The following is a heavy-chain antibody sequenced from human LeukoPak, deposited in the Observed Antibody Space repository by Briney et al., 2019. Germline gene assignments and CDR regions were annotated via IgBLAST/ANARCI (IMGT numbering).Heavy chain of an antibody. D-gene: IGHD2-15*01. J-gene: IGHJ4*02. CDR3: ARGYCSGGSCYLFDY. V-gene: IGHV4-39*01. CDR2: IYYSGST. CDR1: GGSISSSNYY. Sequence: PPETLSLTCTVSGGSISSSNYYWGWVRQPPGKGLEWIGSIYYSGSTYYNRTLKSRVTISVDTSKNQFSLKLSSVTAADTAVYYCARGYCSGGSCYLFDYWGQGTLVTVSS.